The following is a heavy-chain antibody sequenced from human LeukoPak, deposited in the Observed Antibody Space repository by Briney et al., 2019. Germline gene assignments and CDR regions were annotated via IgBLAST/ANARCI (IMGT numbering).Heavy chain of an antibody. CDR2: IIPIFGTA. D-gene: IGHD3-22*01. V-gene: IGHV1-69*06. CDR3: ARASKETYYYDSSGYSDWFDP. CDR1: GATFISYA. Sequence: ASVTVSCKASGATFISYAMSWVRQAPGQGLEWMGGIIPIFGTANYAQKFQGRVTITADKSTSTAYMEVSSLRSEDTAVYYCARASKETYYYDSSGYSDWFDPWGQGTLVTVSS. J-gene: IGHJ5*02.